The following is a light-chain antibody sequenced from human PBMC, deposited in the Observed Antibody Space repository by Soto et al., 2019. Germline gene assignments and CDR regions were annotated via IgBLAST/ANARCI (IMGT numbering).Light chain of an antibody. CDR1: QSITNY. CDR2: AAS. Sequence: DIQMTQSPSALSASVGDRVTITCRASQSITNYLNWYQHKPGQAPNLLIYAASTLQAGVPSRFSGSGSGTEFTLTISSLQPDDFATYYCQHYTLYSASFGPGTKVDIK. V-gene: IGKV1-5*01. J-gene: IGKJ3*01. CDR3: QHYTLYSAS.